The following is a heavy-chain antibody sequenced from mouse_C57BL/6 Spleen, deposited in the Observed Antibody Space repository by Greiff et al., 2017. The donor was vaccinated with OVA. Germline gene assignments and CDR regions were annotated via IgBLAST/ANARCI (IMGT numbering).Heavy chain of an antibody. CDR3: AKLEGFAY. D-gene: IGHD4-1*01. Sequence: QVQLQQPGAELVMPGASVKLSCKASGYTFTSYWMHWVKQRPGQGLEWIGEIDPSDSYPNYNQKFKGKSTLTVDKSSSTAYMQLSRLASEDSAVYYCAKLEGFAYWGQGTLVTVSA. J-gene: IGHJ3*01. V-gene: IGHV1-69*01. CDR1: GYTFTSYW. CDR2: IDPSDSYP.